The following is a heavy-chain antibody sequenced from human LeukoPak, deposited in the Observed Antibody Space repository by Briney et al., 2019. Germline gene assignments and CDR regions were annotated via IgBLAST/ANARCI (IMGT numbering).Heavy chain of an antibody. CDR3: AKDLYDRTGYFYAPDY. V-gene: IGHV3-43D*03. Sequence: GGSLRLSCAASGFTFSDYAIHWLRQVPGKGLEWVSLIDWNGGNTYYADSVKGRFTISRDNSKNSLYLQMNSLRPEDSGLYYCAKDLYDRTGYFYAPDYWGQGTLVTVSS. J-gene: IGHJ4*02. D-gene: IGHD3-22*01. CDR2: IDWNGGNT. CDR1: GFTFSDYA.